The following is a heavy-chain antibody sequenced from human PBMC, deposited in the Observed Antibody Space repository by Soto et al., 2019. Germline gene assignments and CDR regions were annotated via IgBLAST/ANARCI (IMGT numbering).Heavy chain of an antibody. CDR1: AGTIRSGGYY. Sequence: QTRSLTSSVSAGTIRSGGYYRSWIRQHPGKGLEWIGYIYYSGSTYYNPSLKSRVTISVDTSKNQFSLKLSSVTAADTVVYYCARVNQHGPFDYWGQGTLVTVSS. V-gene: IGHV4-31*03. D-gene: IGHD2-2*01. CDR3: ARVNQHGPFDY. J-gene: IGHJ4*02. CDR2: IYYSGST.